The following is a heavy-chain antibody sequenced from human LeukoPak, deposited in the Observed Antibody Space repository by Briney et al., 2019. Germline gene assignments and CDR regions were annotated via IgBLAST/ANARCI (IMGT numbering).Heavy chain of an antibody. Sequence: GGSLRLSCAASGFTLSDYYMSWIRQAPGKGLEWVSYISSSGSTIYYADSVKGRFTISRDNAKNSLYLQMNSLRAEDTAVYYCARELATVTSYFDYWGQGTLVTVSS. CDR2: ISSSGSTI. CDR3: ARELATVTSYFDY. D-gene: IGHD4-11*01. CDR1: GFTLSDYY. V-gene: IGHV3-11*04. J-gene: IGHJ4*02.